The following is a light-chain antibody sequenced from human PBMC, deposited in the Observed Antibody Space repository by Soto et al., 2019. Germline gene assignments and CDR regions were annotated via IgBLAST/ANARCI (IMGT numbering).Light chain of an antibody. Sequence: QSALTQPASVSGSPGQSITISCTGTSSDVGTYNLVSWYQHHPGTAPKLMIYEGGKRPSGFSNRFSGSKSGNTASLTISGLQAEDEADYYCCSYAGRSTSFWVFGGGTKLTVL. CDR3: CSYAGRSTSFWV. CDR2: EGG. J-gene: IGLJ3*02. CDR1: SSDVGTYNL. V-gene: IGLV2-23*01.